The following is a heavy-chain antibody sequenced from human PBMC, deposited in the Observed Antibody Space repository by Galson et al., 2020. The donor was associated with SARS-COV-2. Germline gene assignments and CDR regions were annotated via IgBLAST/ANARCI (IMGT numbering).Heavy chain of an antibody. CDR3: ARQGVNMIVLVTVPGWYFDL. CDR1: GYSVSTTNY. CDR2: VYPSGTT. J-gene: IGHJ2*01. Sequence: SETLSLTCTVSGYSVSTTNYWGWVRQPPGRGLEWIGSVYPSGTTYYNPSLKSRVTISVDTSKNQFSLRLDSVTAADTALYYCARQGVNMIVLVTVPGWYFDLWGRDTLVTVSS. D-gene: IGHD3-22*01. V-gene: IGHV4-38-2*02.